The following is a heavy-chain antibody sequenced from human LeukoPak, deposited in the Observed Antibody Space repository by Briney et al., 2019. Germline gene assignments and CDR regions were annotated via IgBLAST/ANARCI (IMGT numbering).Heavy chain of an antibody. D-gene: IGHD5-24*01. CDR1: GYSFVSYW. CDR3: ARGAVELATTNAFDI. CDR2: IYPGDCDT. V-gene: IGHV5-51*01. J-gene: IGHJ3*02. Sequence: GESLKISCKGSGYSFVSYWIGCVRQMAGKGLEWRVIIYPGDCDTRYSASFQGQVTMSADKSISIAYLQWSDLKASDTAMYYCARGAVELATTNAFDIWGQGTMVTVSS.